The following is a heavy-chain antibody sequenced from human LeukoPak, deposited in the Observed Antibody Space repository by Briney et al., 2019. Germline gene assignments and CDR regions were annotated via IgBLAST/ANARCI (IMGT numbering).Heavy chain of an antibody. Sequence: GESLRLSCAASGFTFSSYGMHWVRQAPGKGLEWVAFIRYDGSNKYYADSVKGRFTISRDNSKNTLYLQMNSLRAEDTAVYYCAKVSVDTVDFDYWGQGTLVTVSS. CDR2: IRYDGSNK. D-gene: IGHD5-12*01. CDR1: GFTFSSYG. J-gene: IGHJ4*02. CDR3: AKVSVDTVDFDY. V-gene: IGHV3-30*02.